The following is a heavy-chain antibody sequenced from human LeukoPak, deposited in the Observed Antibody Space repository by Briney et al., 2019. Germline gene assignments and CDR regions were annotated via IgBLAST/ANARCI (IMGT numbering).Heavy chain of an antibody. CDR2: ISGSGGST. V-gene: IGHV3-23*01. CDR3: AKGALVVVITPLDY. J-gene: IGHJ4*02. D-gene: IGHD3-22*01. CDR1: GFTFSSYA. Sequence: GGSLRLSCAASGFTFSSYAMSWVRQAPGKGLEWVSAISGSGGSTYYADSVKGRFTISRHNSKNTLYLQMNSLRAEDTAVYYCAKGALVVVITPLDYWGQGTLVTVSS.